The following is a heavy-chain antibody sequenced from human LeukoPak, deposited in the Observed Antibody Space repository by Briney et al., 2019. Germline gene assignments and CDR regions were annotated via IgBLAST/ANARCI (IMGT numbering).Heavy chain of an antibody. CDR1: GGSLSSYY. J-gene: IGHJ4*02. V-gene: IGHV4-4*07. Sequence: PSETLSLTCTISGGSLSSYYWNWIRQPAGKGLEWIGRIYSSGTTNYNPSLRSRVSMSVDTSKNQFSLKLSSVIAADTAVYYCAREGAYCNSGYCYISLDYWGQGALLTVSS. D-gene: IGHD2/OR15-2a*01. CDR3: AREGAYCNSGYCYISLDY. CDR2: IYSSGTT.